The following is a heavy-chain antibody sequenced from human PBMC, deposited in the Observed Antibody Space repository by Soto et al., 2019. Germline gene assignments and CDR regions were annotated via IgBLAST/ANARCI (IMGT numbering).Heavy chain of an antibody. V-gene: IGHV4-59*08. CDR1: GGSISSYY. CDR2: IYYSGST. J-gene: IGHJ6*03. Sequence: PSETLSLTCTVSGGSISSYYWSWIRQPPGKGLEWIGYIYYSGSTNYNPSLKSRVTISVDTSKNQFSLKLSSVTAADTAVYYCARRKSFTSYYYMEVWGKGTTVTVSS. CDR3: ARRKSFTSYYYMEV.